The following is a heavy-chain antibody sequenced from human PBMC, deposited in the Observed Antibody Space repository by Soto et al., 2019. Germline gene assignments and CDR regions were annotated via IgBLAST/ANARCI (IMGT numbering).Heavy chain of an antibody. CDR3: ARAEQLLSYYYGMDV. J-gene: IGHJ6*02. D-gene: IGHD5-18*01. Sequence: QVQLVQSGAEVKKPGASVKVSCKASGYTFTSYGISWVRQAPGQGLEWMGGIIPIFGTANYAQKFQGRVTITADESTSTAYMELSSLRSEDTAVYYCARAEQLLSYYYGMDVWGQGTTVTVSS. CDR2: IIPIFGTA. CDR1: GYTFTSYG. V-gene: IGHV1-69*13.